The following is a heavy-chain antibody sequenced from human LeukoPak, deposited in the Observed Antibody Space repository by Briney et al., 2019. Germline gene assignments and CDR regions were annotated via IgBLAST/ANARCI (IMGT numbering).Heavy chain of an antibody. CDR1: GGSINSGSYY. V-gene: IGHV4-61*02. J-gene: IGHJ5*02. D-gene: IGHD6-19*01. CDR2: IYTSGST. CDR3: AKGYSSGWTSNWFDP. Sequence: SETLSLTCTVSGGSINSGSYYWSWIRQPAGKGLEWIGRIYTSGSTNYNPSLKSRVTISVDTSKNQFSLKLSSVTAADTAVYYCAKGYSSGWTSNWFDPWGQGTLVTVSS.